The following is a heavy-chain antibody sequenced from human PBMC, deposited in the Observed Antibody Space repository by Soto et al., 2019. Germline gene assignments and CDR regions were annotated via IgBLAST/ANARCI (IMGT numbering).Heavy chain of an antibody. CDR3: ARDIGSFAYGEGY. Sequence: SETLSLTCTVSGRPVSSGGYYWTWIRQLPGKGLEWIGRVYSSGTTDYNPSLNSRATMSVETSKNQFSLKLSSVTAADTAVYYCARDIGSFAYGEGYWGQGIQVTVSS. D-gene: IGHD3-10*01. J-gene: IGHJ4*02. CDR1: GRPVSSGGYY. V-gene: IGHV4-61*08. CDR2: VYSSGTT.